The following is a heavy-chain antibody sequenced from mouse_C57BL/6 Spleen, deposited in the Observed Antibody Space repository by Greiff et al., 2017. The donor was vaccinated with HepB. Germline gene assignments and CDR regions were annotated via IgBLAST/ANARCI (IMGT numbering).Heavy chain of an antibody. V-gene: IGHV5-16*01. CDR3: ARGDYGGGYYAMDY. D-gene: IGHD2-4*01. CDR1: GFTFSDYY. J-gene: IGHJ4*01. CDR2: INYDGSST. Sequence: EVKLVESEGGLVQPGSSMKLSCTASGFTFSDYYMAWVRQVPEKGLEWVANINYDGSSTYYLDSLKSRFIISRDNAKNILYLQMSSLKSEDTATYYCARGDYGGGYYAMDYWGQGTSVTVSS.